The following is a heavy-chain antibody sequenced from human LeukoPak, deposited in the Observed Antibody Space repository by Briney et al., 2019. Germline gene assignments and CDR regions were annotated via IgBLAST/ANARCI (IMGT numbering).Heavy chain of an antibody. J-gene: IGHJ4*02. CDR2: ISDVEKIP. CDR3: ARHDSYIPY. Sequence: GGSVRLFCAASVFIFTNYAMSGVRQAPGKGLEWVSGISDVEKIPYYSDSVKGRCTISRDNSKKTVYLQMNNLRAEDTAVYFCARHDSYIPYWGQGIPVTVSS. CDR1: VFIFTNYA. V-gene: IGHV3-23*01. D-gene: IGHD3-10*01.